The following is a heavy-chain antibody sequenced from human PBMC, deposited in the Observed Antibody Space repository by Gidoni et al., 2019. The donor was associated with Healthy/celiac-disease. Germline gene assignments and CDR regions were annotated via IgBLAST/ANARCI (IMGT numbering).Heavy chain of an antibody. CDR1: GFTFSSYA. CDR3: AKVKVAKWELSN. J-gene: IGHJ4*02. CDR2: ISGSGGST. Sequence: EVQLLESGGGLVQPGGSLRLSCAASGFTFSSYAMSWVRQAPGKGLELVSAISGSGGSTYYADSVKGLFTISRDNSKNTLYLQMNSLRAEDTAVYYCAKVKVAKWELSNWGQGTLVTVSS. V-gene: IGHV3-23*01. D-gene: IGHD1-26*01.